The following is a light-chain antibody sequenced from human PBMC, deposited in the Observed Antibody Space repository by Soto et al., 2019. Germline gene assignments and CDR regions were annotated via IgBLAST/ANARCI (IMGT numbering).Light chain of an antibody. Sequence: DIQMTQSPSSLSAYVGDKVTMTCQASQDISNYLNWYQQKPGKAPKLLIYDASNLETGVPSRFSGSGSGTDFTFTISSLQPEDIATYYCQQYDNLPTFGGGIEVDIK. J-gene: IGKJ4*01. CDR3: QQYDNLPT. V-gene: IGKV1-33*01. CDR2: DAS. CDR1: QDISNY.